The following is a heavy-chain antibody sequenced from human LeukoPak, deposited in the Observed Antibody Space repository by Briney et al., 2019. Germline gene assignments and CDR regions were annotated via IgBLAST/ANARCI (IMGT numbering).Heavy chain of an antibody. Sequence: GGSLRLSCAASGFTFSSYWMHWVRQAPGKGLEWVSAISGSGGSTYYADSVKGRFTISRDNSKNTLYLQMNSLRAEDTAVYYCAKDRGFTMIVVVIGGAFDYWGQGTLVTVSS. CDR1: GFTFSSYW. CDR2: ISGSGGST. D-gene: IGHD3-22*01. V-gene: IGHV3-23*01. J-gene: IGHJ4*02. CDR3: AKDRGFTMIVVVIGGAFDY.